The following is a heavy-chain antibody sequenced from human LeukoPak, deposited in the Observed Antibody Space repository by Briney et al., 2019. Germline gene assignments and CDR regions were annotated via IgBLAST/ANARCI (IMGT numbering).Heavy chain of an antibody. D-gene: IGHD1-26*01. CDR1: GFTFSTYG. CDR3: ARELREHGVFDI. CDR2: IYSDGST. Sequence: PGGSLRLSCVASGFTFSTYGMSWVRQAPGKGLEWVSEIYSDGSTYYAASVKGRFSISRDNSKNTVYLQMNSLRAEDTAVYYCARELREHGVFDIWGQGTMVTVPS. J-gene: IGHJ3*02. V-gene: IGHV3-53*01.